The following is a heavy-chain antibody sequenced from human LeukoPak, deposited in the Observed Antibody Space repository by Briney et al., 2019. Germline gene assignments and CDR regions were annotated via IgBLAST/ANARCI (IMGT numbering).Heavy chain of an antibody. CDR1: GFTFSSYS. CDR2: ISSSSSYI. Sequence: GGSLRLSCAASGFTFSSYSMNWVRQAPGKGLEWVSSISSSSSYIYYGDSVKGRFTTSRDNAKNSLYLQMNSLRAEDTAVYYCARDRSSSSLPSPFDYWGQGTLVTVSS. V-gene: IGHV3-21*01. CDR3: ARDRSSSSLPSPFDY. D-gene: IGHD6-13*01. J-gene: IGHJ4*02.